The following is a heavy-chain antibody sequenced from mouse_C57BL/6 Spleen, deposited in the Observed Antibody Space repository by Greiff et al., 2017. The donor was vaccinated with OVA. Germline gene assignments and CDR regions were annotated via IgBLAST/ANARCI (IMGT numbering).Heavy chain of an antibody. CDR2: IHPNSGST. CDR3: ARGGSSPYFDY. D-gene: IGHD1-1*01. V-gene: IGHV1-64*01. CDR1: GYTFTSYW. Sequence: QVHVKQPGAELVKPGASVKLSCKASGYTFTSYWMHWVKQRPGQGLEWIGMIHPNSGSTNYNEKFKSKATLTVDKSSSTAYMQLSSLTSEDSAVYYCARGGSSPYFDYWGQGTTLTVSS. J-gene: IGHJ2*01.